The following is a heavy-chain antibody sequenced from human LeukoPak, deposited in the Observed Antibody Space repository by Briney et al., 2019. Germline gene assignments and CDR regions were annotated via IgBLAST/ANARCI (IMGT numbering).Heavy chain of an antibody. J-gene: IGHJ6*02. CDR1: GDSVSSNSAA. D-gene: IGHD3-22*01. CDR2: TYYRSKWYN. V-gene: IGHV6-1*01. Sequence: SQTLSLTCAISGDSVSSNSAAWNWIRQSPSRGLEWLGRTYYRSKWYNDYAVSVKSRITINPDTSMNQFSLQLNSVAPEDTAVYYCARGPYYYDSSGYYHLMDVWGQGTTVTASS. CDR3: ARGPYYYDSSGYYHLMDV.